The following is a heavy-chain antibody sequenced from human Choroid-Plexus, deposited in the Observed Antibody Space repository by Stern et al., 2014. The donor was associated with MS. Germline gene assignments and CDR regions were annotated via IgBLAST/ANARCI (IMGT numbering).Heavy chain of an antibody. CDR1: GFTFSSYD. D-gene: IGHD6-6*01. CDR2: IGTAGDT. J-gene: IGHJ4*02. V-gene: IGHV3-13*01. CDR3: ARGYSSSSGGYDFDY. Sequence: VQLVQSGGGLVQPGGSLRLSCAASGFTFSSYDMHWVRQAPGKGLEWVSAIGTAGDTYYPGSVKGRFTISRENAKNSLYLQMNSLRAGDTAVDYCARGYSSSSGGYDFDYWGQGTLVTVSS.